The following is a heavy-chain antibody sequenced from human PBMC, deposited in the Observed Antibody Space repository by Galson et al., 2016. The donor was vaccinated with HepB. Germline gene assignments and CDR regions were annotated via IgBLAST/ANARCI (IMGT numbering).Heavy chain of an antibody. J-gene: IGHJ4*02. CDR3: ARHGTLDFGDYGVYGF. Sequence: SGAEVKKPGESLKISCKGSGYRFTSFWIGWARQMPGKGLEWMGIIYAGDSDTRYSPSFEGHVTLSVDKSISTAYLQWSSLKASDTAMYYCARHGTLDFGDYGVYGFWGQGTLVTVSS. CDR2: IYAGDSDT. CDR1: GYRFTSFW. V-gene: IGHV5-51*01. D-gene: IGHD4-17*01.